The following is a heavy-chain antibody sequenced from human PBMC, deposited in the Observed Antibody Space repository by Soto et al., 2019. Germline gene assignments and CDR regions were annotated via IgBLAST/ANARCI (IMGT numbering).Heavy chain of an antibody. CDR1: GYTFTSYY. D-gene: IGHD2-15*01. CDR3: TRDLRDGGNA. CDR2: INPGGGFT. V-gene: IGHV1-46*01. J-gene: IGHJ5*02. Sequence: ASVKVSCKASGYTFTSYYMHWVRQAPGQGLEWMGIINPGGGFTLYTENLQGRITMTSDTSTSTIYMELSSLRSEDTATYYCTRDLRDGGNACGQGSLVTVSS.